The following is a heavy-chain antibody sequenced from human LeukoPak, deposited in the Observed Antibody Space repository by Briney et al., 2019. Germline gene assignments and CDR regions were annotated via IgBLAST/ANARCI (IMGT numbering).Heavy chain of an antibody. CDR1: GGTFSSYA. D-gene: IGHD3-22*01. Sequence: ASVKVSCKASGGTFSSYAISWVRQAPGQGLEWMGWISADNGNTNHAQKFQGRVTITSDTSANTVYMELSSLRSEDTAVYYCARGDFYYDSSDPWGQGTLVTVSS. CDR3: ARGDFYYDSSDP. J-gene: IGHJ5*02. CDR2: ISADNGNT. V-gene: IGHV1-18*01.